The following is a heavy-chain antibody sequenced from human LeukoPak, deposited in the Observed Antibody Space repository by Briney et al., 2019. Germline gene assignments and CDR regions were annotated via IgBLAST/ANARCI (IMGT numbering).Heavy chain of an antibody. CDR2: INHSGST. J-gene: IGHJ4*02. V-gene: IGHV4-34*01. D-gene: IGHD4-17*01. Sequence: SETLSLTCAVYGGSFSGYYWSWIRQSPGKGLEWIGEINHSGSTNYNPSLRSRVTISVDTSKNQFSLKLSSVTAADTAVYYCARHDYALDYWGQGTLVTVSS. CDR3: ARHDYALDY. CDR1: GGSFSGYY.